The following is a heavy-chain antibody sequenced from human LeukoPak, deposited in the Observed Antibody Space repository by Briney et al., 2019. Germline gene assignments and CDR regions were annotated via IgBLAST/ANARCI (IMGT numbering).Heavy chain of an antibody. Sequence: GGSLRLSCASSGFTFSSYGMSWVRQAPGKGLECVSSISGSGGSTNHADSVKGRFTISRDNSKNTLYLQMNSLRAEDTAVYYCAKVWTAYSDDYFDYWGQGTLVTVSS. CDR1: GFTFSSYG. J-gene: IGHJ4*02. V-gene: IGHV3-23*01. D-gene: IGHD3/OR15-3a*01. CDR3: AKVWTAYSDDYFDY. CDR2: ISGSGGST.